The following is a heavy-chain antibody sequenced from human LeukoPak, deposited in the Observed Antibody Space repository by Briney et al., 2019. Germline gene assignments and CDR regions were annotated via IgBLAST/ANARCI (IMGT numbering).Heavy chain of an antibody. CDR2: ISGSGGST. Sequence: PGGSLRLSCAASGFTFSSYAMSWVRQAQGKGLEWVSAISGSGGSTYYADSVKGRFTISRDNSKNTLYLQMNSLRAEDTAVYYCAKESVRYSSSGEGQKWGQGTLVTVSS. CDR3: AKESVRYSSSGEGQK. D-gene: IGHD6-13*01. J-gene: IGHJ4*02. V-gene: IGHV3-23*01. CDR1: GFTFSSYA.